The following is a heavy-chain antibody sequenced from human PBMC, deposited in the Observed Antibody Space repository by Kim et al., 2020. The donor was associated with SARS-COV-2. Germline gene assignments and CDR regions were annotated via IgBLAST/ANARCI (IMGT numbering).Heavy chain of an antibody. CDR3: ARGYYYGSGIYYYYYYGMDV. Sequence: SETLSLTCTVSGGSISSSSYYWGWIRQPPGKGLEWIGSIYYSGSTYYNPSLKSRVTISVDTSKNQFSLKLSSVTAADTAVYYCARGYYYGSGIYYYYYYGMDVWGQGTTVTVSS. J-gene: IGHJ6*02. CDR2: IYYSGST. D-gene: IGHD3-10*01. V-gene: IGHV4-39*07. CDR1: GGSISSSSYY.